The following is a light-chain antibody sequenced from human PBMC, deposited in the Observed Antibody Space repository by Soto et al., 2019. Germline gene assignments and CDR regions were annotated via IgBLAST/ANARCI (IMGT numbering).Light chain of an antibody. CDR2: GAS. CDR1: QSVSSSF. CDR3: KQDGNIPQ. J-gene: IGKJ1*01. Sequence: PGNRVTLSCRATQSVSSSFLSWLQQKPRQAPRLLIYGASTRATSFPARFSGSGSGTDFTLTISSLQPEDFAVYYCKQDGNIPQFAQGTKVDIK. V-gene: IGKV3D-7*01.